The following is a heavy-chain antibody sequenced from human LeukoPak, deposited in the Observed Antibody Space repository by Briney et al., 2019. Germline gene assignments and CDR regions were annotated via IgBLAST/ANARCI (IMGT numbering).Heavy chain of an antibody. J-gene: IGHJ4*02. CDR3: ARRTYSSSSSIFDY. CDR1: GYTFISYA. CDR2: ISVYNGNT. D-gene: IGHD6-6*01. V-gene: IGHV1-18*01. Sequence: GASVKVSCKASGYTFISYAITWVRQAPGQGPEWMGWISVYNGNTNYAQKLQGRVTMTTDTSTSTAYMELRSLRSDDTAVYYCARRTYSSSSSIFDYWGQGTLVTVSS.